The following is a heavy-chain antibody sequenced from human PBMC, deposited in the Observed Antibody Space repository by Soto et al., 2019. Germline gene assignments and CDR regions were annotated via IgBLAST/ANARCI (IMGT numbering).Heavy chain of an antibody. D-gene: IGHD2-2*01. CDR3: GRDLTSNANCIDP. CDR1: GDYIHVGGYY. Sequence: SETLSLTCSVSGDYIHVGGYYWTWIRQRPGKGLEWMGYIYYTGKTYYNPSLESRLTMSVDRSKNQFSLRLTSVTAADAAVYFCGRDLTSNANCIDPWGQGTLVTVSS. CDR2: IYYTGKT. V-gene: IGHV4-30-4*01. J-gene: IGHJ5*02.